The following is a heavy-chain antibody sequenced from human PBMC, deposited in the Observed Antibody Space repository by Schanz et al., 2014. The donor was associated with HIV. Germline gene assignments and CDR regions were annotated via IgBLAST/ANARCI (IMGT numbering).Heavy chain of an antibody. CDR3: ARDLRAKYYGPQVDWFDS. CDR1: GFTFSRYG. D-gene: IGHD3-10*01. CDR2: IWYDGSHT. Sequence: QVKLVESGGGVVQPGRSLRLSCAASGFTFSRYGMHWVRQSPGKGLEWVAVIWYDGSHTYYADSVKGRFTISRDNSKSTLYLQMNSLRAEDTAVYYCARDLRAKYYGPQVDWFDSWGQGTRVTVTS. V-gene: IGHV3-33*01. J-gene: IGHJ5*01.